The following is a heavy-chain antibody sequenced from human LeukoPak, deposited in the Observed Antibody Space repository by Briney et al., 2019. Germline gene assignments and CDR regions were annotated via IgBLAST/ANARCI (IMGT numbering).Heavy chain of an antibody. D-gene: IGHD2-2*01. J-gene: IGHJ5*02. CDR1: GFTFSNYG. CDR2: MSGGGGST. V-gene: IGHV3-23*01. CDR3: AKGGYCSSTSCYVGWFDL. Sequence: GGSLRLSCAASGFTFSNYGVHWVRQAPGKGLEWVSVMSGGGGSTYYAASVKGRFTISRDNSTNTFFLQMNSLIAEDTAVYYCAKGGYCSSTSCYVGWFDLWGQGTLVTVSS.